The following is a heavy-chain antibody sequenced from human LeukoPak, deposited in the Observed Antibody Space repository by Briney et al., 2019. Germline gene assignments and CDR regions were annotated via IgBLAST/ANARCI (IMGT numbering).Heavy chain of an antibody. Sequence: SETLSLTCSVPGGSISSSSYYWGWIRQPPWKGLERIGRIDYSGSTYYNPSLKSRVTISVDTSKNQFSLKLSSVTAADTAVYYCARQNYEYSSGWYRENWFDPWGQGTLVTVSS. CDR3: ARQNYEYSSGWYRENWFDP. V-gene: IGHV4-39*01. J-gene: IGHJ5*02. CDR1: GGSISSSSYY. CDR2: IDYSGST. D-gene: IGHD6-19*01.